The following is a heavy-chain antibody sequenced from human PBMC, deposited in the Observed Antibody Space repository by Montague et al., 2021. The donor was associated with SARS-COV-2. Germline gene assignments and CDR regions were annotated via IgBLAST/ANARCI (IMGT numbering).Heavy chain of an antibody. CDR3: ARGKRDFPIVVLGASTRTYFDS. V-gene: IGHV4-34*01. Sequence: SETLSLTCAVSGASFRNYYWSWIRQSPGKCLEWIGEVDQSGNTNYNPSLKSRVTVSADISKNQFSVKLASATAADTVIYYCARGKRDFPIVVLGASTRTYFDSWGQGTPVTVSS. D-gene: IGHD2-15*01. CDR2: VDQSGNT. CDR1: GASFRNYY. J-gene: IGHJ4*01.